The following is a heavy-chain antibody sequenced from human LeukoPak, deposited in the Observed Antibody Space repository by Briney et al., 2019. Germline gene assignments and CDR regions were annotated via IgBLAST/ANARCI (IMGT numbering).Heavy chain of an antibody. V-gene: IGHV4-4*02. Sequence: SGTLSLTCAVSGGSISSTNWWSWVRQSPGKGLEWIGEIYHSGSTNHKPSLRSRVTISVDKSENQFSLNLSSVTAADTAVYYCVANGWYALDIWGQGTMVTVSS. CDR1: GGSISSTNW. D-gene: IGHD6-19*01. J-gene: IGHJ3*02. CDR3: VANGWYALDI. CDR2: IYHSGST.